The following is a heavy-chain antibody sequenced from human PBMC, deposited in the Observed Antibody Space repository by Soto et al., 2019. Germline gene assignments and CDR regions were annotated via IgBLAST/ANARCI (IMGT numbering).Heavy chain of an antibody. Sequence: SETLSLTCTVSGGSFSSGGYYWSWIRQHPGKGLERIGYIYYSGSTYYNPSLKSRVTISVDTSKNHFSLKLSSVTAADTAVYYCARERSKVSRSDPYYYMDVWGKGTTVTVSS. V-gene: IGHV4-31*03. CDR3: ARERSKVSRSDPYYYMDV. CDR1: GGSFSSGGYY. CDR2: IYYSGST. J-gene: IGHJ6*03.